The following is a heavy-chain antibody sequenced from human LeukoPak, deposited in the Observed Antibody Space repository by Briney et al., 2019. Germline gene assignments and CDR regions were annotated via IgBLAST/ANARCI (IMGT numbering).Heavy chain of an antibody. D-gene: IGHD1-7*01. Sequence: PSETLSLTCTVSGGXISGGGYYWSWVRQHPGKGLEWIGHIYYSGSTYYNPSLKSRVTISVDTSKNQFSLRLSSVTAADTAVYYCAREITGTTWAFDIWGQGTLVTVSS. CDR1: GGXISGGGYY. J-gene: IGHJ3*02. V-gene: IGHV4-31*03. CDR3: AREITGTTWAFDI. CDR2: IYYSGST.